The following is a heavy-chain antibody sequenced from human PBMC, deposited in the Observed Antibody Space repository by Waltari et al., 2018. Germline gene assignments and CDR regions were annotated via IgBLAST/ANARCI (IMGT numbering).Heavy chain of an antibody. CDR3: ARHTPIAVAGPIDY. CDR2: IYYRGST. V-gene: IGHV4-39*01. CDR1: GGSINSSTYY. D-gene: IGHD6-19*01. J-gene: IGHJ4*02. Sequence: QLQLQESGPGLVKPSETLSLTCTVTGGSINSSTYYRGWTRPPPGKGLEWIGSIYYRGSTYYNPSLKSRVTISVDTSKNQFSLNLSSVTAADTAVYYCARHTPIAVAGPIDYWGQGTLVPVSS.